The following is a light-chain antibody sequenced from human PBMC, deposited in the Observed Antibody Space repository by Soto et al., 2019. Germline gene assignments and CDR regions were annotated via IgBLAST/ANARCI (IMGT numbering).Light chain of an antibody. J-gene: IGKJ1*01. Sequence: DIVMTQSPDSLAVSLGERATINCKSSQSVLSSYNSKNYLAWYQQQPGQPPKLLLYWASSREFGVPDRFSGSGSGTDFALTISRVQAEDVAVYYCQQYYATPRTFGQGTKVEIK. V-gene: IGKV4-1*01. CDR3: QQYYATPRT. CDR1: QSVLSSYNSKNY. CDR2: WAS.